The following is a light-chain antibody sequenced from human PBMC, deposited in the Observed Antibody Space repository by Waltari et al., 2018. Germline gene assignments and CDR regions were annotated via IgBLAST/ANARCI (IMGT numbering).Light chain of an antibody. CDR3: QQSYSTPLT. J-gene: IGKJ3*01. CDR2: AAS. V-gene: IGKV1-39*01. Sequence: DIQMTQSPSSLSASVGAVVTITCRASQSISSYLNWYQQKPGKAPKLLIYAASSLQSGVPSRFSGSGSGTDFTLTISSLQPEDFATYYCQQSYSTPLTFGPGTKVDIK. CDR1: QSISSY.